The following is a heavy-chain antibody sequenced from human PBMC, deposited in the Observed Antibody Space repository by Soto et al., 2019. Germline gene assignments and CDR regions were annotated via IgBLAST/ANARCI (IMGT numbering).Heavy chain of an antibody. CDR1: GYTFTGYF. J-gene: IGHJ6*02. CDR2: INPNSGGT. V-gene: IGHV1-2*02. CDR3: ARSMSGGYYYGMDV. Sequence: QVQLVQSGAEVKKPGASVKVSCKASGYTFTGYFMHWVRQAPGQGLEWMGWINPNSGGTNYAEKIQGRVTMTRDTSISTAYMELNRLRSDDTAVYYCARSMSGGYYYGMDVWGQGPTVTVSS. D-gene: IGHD2-8*01.